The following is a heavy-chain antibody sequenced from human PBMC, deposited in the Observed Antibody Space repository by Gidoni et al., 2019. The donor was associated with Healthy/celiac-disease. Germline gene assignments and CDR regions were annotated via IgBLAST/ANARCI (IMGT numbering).Heavy chain of an antibody. V-gene: IGHV4-34*01. D-gene: IGHD6-13*01. CDR1: GGSFSGYY. Sequence: QVQLQQWGAGLLKPSETLSLTCAVYGGSFSGYYWSWIRQPPGKGLEWIGEINHSGSTNYNPSLKSRVTISVDTSKNQFALKLSSVTAADTAVYYCAMRIAAAGTVDYWGQGTLVTVSS. CDR3: AMRIAAAGTVDY. CDR2: INHSGST. J-gene: IGHJ4*02.